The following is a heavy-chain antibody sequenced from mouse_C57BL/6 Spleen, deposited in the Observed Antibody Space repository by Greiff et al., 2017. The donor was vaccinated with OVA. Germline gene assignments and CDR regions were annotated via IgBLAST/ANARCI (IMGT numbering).Heavy chain of an antibody. V-gene: IGHV1-69*01. CDR3: ARRGYGSSYYAMDY. Sequence: QVQLKQPGAELVMPGASVKLSCKASGYTFTSYWMHWVKQRPGQGLEWIGEIDPSDSYTNYNQKFKGKSTLTVDKSSSTAYMQLSSLTSEDSAVYYCARRGYGSSYYAMDYWGQGTSVTVSS. D-gene: IGHD1-1*01. J-gene: IGHJ4*01. CDR2: IDPSDSYT. CDR1: GYTFTSYW.